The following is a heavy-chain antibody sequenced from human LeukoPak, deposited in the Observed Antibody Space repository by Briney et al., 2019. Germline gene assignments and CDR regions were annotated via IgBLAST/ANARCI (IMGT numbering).Heavy chain of an antibody. CDR1: GYTFTSYG. Sequence: ASVTVSCKASGYTFTSYGISWVRQAPGQGLEWVGWISAYNGNTNYAQKLQGRVTMTTDTSTSTAYMELRRLRSDDTAVYYCARASHSALTYGMDVWGQGTTVTVSS. CDR3: ARASHSALTYGMDV. D-gene: IGHD4/OR15-4a*01. J-gene: IGHJ6*02. V-gene: IGHV1-18*01. CDR2: ISAYNGNT.